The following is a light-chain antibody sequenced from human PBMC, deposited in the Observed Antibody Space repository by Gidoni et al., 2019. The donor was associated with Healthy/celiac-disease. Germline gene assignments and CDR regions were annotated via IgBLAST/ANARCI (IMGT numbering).Light chain of an antibody. CDR3: SSQAGSNSPGV. CDR2: VFR. Sequence: QSALHPPPSASGSPGPSVTISCTGTSSDDGGYNYVSGYQQHPGKAPKPMMYVFRQRPSGVPVRFSVSKSGNAASVTLTMRRAEDEADYYCSSQAGSNSPGVFGGGTKLTVL. V-gene: IGLV2-8*01. CDR1: SSDDGGYNY. J-gene: IGLJ2*01.